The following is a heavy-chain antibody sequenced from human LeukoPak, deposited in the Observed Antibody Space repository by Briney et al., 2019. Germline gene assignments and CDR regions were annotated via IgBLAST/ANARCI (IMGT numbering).Heavy chain of an antibody. Sequence: GASVTVTCKDSGYTFPGYFMHWVRQAPGQGLEWMGWINPNSGGTNYAQKFQGRVTMTRDTSISTAYMELSRLRSDDTAVYYCAREIAVAIPSYSGGFDYWGQATLVTVSS. CDR2: INPNSGGT. CDR1: GYTFPGYF. D-gene: IGHD6-19*01. V-gene: IGHV1-2*02. J-gene: IGHJ4*02. CDR3: AREIAVAIPSYSGGFDY.